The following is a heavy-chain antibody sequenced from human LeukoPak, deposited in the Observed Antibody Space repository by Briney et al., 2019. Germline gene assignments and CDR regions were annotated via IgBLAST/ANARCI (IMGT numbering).Heavy chain of an antibody. CDR1: GFTFSSYE. CDR2: ISSSGSTI. Sequence: GGSLRLSCAASGFTFSSYEMNWVRQAPGKGLEWVSYISSSGSTIYYADSVKGRSTISRDNAKDSLYLQMNSLRAEDTAVYYCARDPGSGYEEHFDYWGQGTLVTVSS. V-gene: IGHV3-48*03. J-gene: IGHJ4*02. CDR3: ARDPGSGYEEHFDY. D-gene: IGHD5-12*01.